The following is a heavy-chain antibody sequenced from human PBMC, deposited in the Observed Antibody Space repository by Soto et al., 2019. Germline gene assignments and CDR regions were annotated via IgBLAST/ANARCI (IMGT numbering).Heavy chain of an antibody. V-gene: IGHV3-64D*08. CDR3: VKYLYTYYDFWSGYRGGNYYGMDV. Sequence: PGGSLRLSCSASGFTFSSYAMHWVRQAPGKGLEYVSAISSNGGSTYYADSVKGRFTISRDNSKNTLYLQMSSLRAEDTAVYYCVKYLYTYYDFWSGYRGGNYYGMDVWGQGTTVTVSS. D-gene: IGHD3-3*01. CDR1: GFTFSSYA. CDR2: ISSNGGST. J-gene: IGHJ6*02.